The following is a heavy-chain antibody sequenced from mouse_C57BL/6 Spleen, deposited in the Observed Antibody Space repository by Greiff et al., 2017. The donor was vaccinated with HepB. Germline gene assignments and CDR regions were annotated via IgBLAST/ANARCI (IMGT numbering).Heavy chain of an antibody. CDR1: GYAFSSSW. Sequence: QVQLQQSGPELVKPGASVKISCKASGYAFSSSWMNWVKQRPGKGLEWIGRIYPGDGDTNYNGKFKGKATLTAYKSSSTAYMQRSSLTSEDAAVYLCARGENGYYAWYFEVWGTETTVTVSS. CDR2: IYPGDGDT. J-gene: IGHJ1*03. CDR3: ARGENGYYAWYFEV. D-gene: IGHD2-3*01. V-gene: IGHV1-82*01.